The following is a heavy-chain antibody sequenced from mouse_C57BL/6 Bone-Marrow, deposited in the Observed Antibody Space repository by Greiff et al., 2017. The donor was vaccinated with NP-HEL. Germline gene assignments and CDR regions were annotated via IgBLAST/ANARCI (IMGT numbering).Heavy chain of an antibody. CDR1: GYTFANYW. J-gene: IGHJ1*03. CDR3: ARAVVAKGYWYFDV. Sequence: QVQLQQSGAELVRPGTSVKMSCKASGYTFANYWIGWAKQRPGHGLEWIGDIYPGGGYTNYNEKFKGKDTLTADKSSSTAYMQFSSLTSEDSAIYYCARAVVAKGYWYFDVWGTGTTVTVSS. V-gene: IGHV1-63*01. D-gene: IGHD1-1*01. CDR2: IYPGGGYT.